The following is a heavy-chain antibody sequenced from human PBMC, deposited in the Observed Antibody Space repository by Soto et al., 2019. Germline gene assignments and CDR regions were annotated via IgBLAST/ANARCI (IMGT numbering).Heavy chain of an antibody. J-gene: IGHJ4*02. V-gene: IGHV3-48*02. Sequence: PGGSLRLSCAASGFTFNTYNMNWVRQAPGKGLEWVSYMSTTNAIYYADSVKGRFTISRDNAKNSLDLQMNSLREEDTAVYYCVRDFMWAFDDWGQGTLVTVAS. CDR2: MSTTNAI. D-gene: IGHD1-26*01. CDR1: GFTFNTYN. CDR3: VRDFMWAFDD.